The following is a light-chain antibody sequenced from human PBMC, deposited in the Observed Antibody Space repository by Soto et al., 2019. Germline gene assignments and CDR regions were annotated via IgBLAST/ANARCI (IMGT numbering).Light chain of an antibody. Sequence: EIVLTQSPVTLSLSPGERATLSCRASQRITSNFLAWFQQKAGLAPRLLIYGASTRASGVPDRFSGGGSGTDFVLTISRLEPEDFAVYYCQQRNKWPPVTFGGGTRLEIK. CDR1: QRITSNF. CDR2: GAS. CDR3: QQRNKWPPVT. V-gene: IGKV3D-20*02. J-gene: IGKJ4*01.